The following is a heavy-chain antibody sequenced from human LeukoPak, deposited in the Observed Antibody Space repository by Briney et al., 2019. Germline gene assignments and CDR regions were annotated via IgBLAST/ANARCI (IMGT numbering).Heavy chain of an antibody. Sequence: ASVKVSCKASGYTFTGHYMHWVRQAPGQGLEWMGWINPNSGGTNYAQKFRGRVTMTRDTSISTACMELSRLRSDDSAVYYCASEEDAFDYWGQGTLVTVSS. CDR2: INPNSGGT. V-gene: IGHV1-2*02. J-gene: IGHJ4*02. D-gene: IGHD2-8*01. CDR1: GYTFTGHY. CDR3: ASEEDAFDY.